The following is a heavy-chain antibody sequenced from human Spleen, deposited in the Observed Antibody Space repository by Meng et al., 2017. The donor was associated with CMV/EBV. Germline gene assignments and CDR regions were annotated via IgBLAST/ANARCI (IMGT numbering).Heavy chain of an antibody. D-gene: IGHD5-24*01. Sequence: SETLSLTCTVSGGSIRNPDYYWTWIRQPPGKGLEWIGYTYYSGSTYYNPSLKSRVTLSVDTSKNQCSLRLNSVTAADTAMYYCAKDSRWPAGGFDPWGQGILVTVSS. CDR2: TYYSGST. CDR1: GGSIRNPDYY. CDR3: AKDSRWPAGGFDP. V-gene: IGHV4-30-4*01. J-gene: IGHJ5*02.